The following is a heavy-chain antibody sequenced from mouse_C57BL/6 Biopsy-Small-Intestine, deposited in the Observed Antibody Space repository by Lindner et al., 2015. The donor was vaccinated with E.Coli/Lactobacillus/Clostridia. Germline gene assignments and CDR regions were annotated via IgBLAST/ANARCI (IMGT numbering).Heavy chain of an antibody. CDR2: IIPIFGTV. J-gene: IGHJ3*01. D-gene: IGHD6-1*01. CDR1: GGTFSSYA. Sequence: SVKVSCKASGGTFSSYAFSWVRQAPGQGLEWTGGIIPIFGTVKYAQKFQGRVTITADESTSTAYMELSSLRSEDTAVYYCARGLYSSAWSSQDAFDIWGQGTMVTV. V-gene: IGHV1-81*01. CDR3: ARGLYSSAWSSQDAFDI.